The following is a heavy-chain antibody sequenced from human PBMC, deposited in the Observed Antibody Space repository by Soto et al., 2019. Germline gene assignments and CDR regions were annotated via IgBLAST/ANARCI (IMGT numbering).Heavy chain of an antibody. Sequence: WGSLRLSCAASGFTFNYYWMHWVRQAPGQGLVWVSHIHSDGSKTTYADSVKGRFTISRDNAKNTLYLQMNSLRAEDTAVYYCVRGDRGGFDLWGQGTAVTVS. D-gene: IGHD2-21*02. CDR2: IHSDGSKT. CDR3: VRGDRGGFDL. V-gene: IGHV3-74*01. J-gene: IGHJ3*01. CDR1: GFTFNYYW.